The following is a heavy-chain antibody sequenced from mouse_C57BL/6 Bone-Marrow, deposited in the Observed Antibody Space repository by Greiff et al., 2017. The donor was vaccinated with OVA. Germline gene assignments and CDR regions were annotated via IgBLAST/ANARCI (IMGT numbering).Heavy chain of an antibody. Sequence: EVQGVESGGGLVKPGGSLKLSCAASGFTFSSYAMSWVRQTPEQRLEWVATISDGGSYTYYPDNVKGRFTISRDNAKNNLYLQMSHLKSEDTGMYYCAMTYSNYAMDYWGQGTSVTVSS. J-gene: IGHJ4*01. CDR3: AMTYSNYAMDY. D-gene: IGHD2-5*01. V-gene: IGHV5-4*01. CDR1: GFTFSSYA. CDR2: ISDGGSYT.